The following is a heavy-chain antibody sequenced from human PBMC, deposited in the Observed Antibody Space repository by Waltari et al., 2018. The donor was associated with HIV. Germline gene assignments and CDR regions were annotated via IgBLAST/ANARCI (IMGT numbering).Heavy chain of an antibody. Sequence: QLQLQESGPGLVKPSETLSLTCTVSGGSVSSSSYFWGWIRQPPGQGLEWIGRIYYTGRAYYNPSLKSRVTISVDTSKNQFSLKVTSVTAADTAVYYGARHALRVGAAYWNFDLWGRGTLVTVSS. CDR2: IYYTGRA. V-gene: IGHV4-39*01. CDR1: GGSVSSSSYF. J-gene: IGHJ2*01. CDR3: ARHALRVGAAYWNFDL. D-gene: IGHD1-26*01.